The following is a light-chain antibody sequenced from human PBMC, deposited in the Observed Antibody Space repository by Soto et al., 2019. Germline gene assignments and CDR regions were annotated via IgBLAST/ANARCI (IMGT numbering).Light chain of an antibody. CDR1: QSVGSN. CDR3: QQRSKWPPT. CDR2: DAS. V-gene: IGKV3-15*01. J-gene: IGKJ1*01. Sequence: IVMTQSPATLSVSPGERATLSCRASQSVGSNLAWYQQKPGQAPRLLVYDASTRATGIPARFSGSGSGTDFTLTISSLEPEDFAVYFCQQRSKWPPTFGQGTKVDIK.